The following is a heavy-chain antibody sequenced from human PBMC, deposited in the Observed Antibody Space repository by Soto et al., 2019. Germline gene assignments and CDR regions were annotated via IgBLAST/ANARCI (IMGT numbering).Heavy chain of an antibody. Sequence: QVQLVQSGAEVKKPGSSVKVSCKASGGTFSSYAISWVRQAPGQGLEWMGGIIPIFGTANYAQKFQGRVTITADESTSTGYMELSSLRSEDTAVYYCARDRGVVTATPGGMDVWGQGTTVTVSS. CDR1: GGTFSSYA. D-gene: IGHD2-21*02. CDR3: ARDRGVVTATPGGMDV. CDR2: IIPIFGTA. J-gene: IGHJ6*02. V-gene: IGHV1-69*12.